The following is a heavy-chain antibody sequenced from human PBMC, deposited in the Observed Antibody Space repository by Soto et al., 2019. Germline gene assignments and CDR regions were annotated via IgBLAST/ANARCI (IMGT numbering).Heavy chain of an antibody. CDR3: ARDTYDSSGYYRNWFDP. V-gene: IGHV3-21*01. J-gene: IGHJ5*02. CDR1: GFTFSSYS. CDR2: ISSSSSYI. D-gene: IGHD3-22*01. Sequence: GGSLRLSCAASGFTFSSYSMNWVRQAPGKGLEWVSSISSSSSYIYYADSVKGRFTISRDNAKNSLYLQMNSLRAEDTAVYYCARDTYDSSGYYRNWFDPWGQGTLVTVSS.